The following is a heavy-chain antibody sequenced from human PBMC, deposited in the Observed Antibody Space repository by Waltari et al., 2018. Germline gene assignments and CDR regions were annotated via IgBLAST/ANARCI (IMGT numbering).Heavy chain of an antibody. CDR3: ARERITMVRGVIGRPFDI. V-gene: IGHV1-69*13. Sequence: QVQLVQSGAEVKKPGSSVKVSCKASGGTFSSYAISWVRQAPGQGLEWMGRIIPIFGTANYAQKFQGRVTITADKSTSTAYMELSSLRSEDTAVYYCARERITMVRGVIGRPFDIWGQGTIVTVSS. J-gene: IGHJ3*02. CDR1: GGTFSSYA. CDR2: IIPIFGTA. D-gene: IGHD3-10*01.